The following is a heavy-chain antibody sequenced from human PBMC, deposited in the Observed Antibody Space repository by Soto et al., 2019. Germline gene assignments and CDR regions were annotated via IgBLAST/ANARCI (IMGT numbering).Heavy chain of an antibody. Sequence: EVQLLESGGGLVQPGGSLRLSCAASGFTFSSYAMSWVRQAPGKGLEWVSAISGSGGGTYYADSVKGRFTISRDNSKNTLYLQMNSLRAEDTAVYYCAKVSSGSSINKVDYWGQGTLVTVSS. J-gene: IGHJ4*02. D-gene: IGHD1-26*01. CDR1: GFTFSSYA. CDR3: AKVSSGSSINKVDY. CDR2: ISGSGGGT. V-gene: IGHV3-23*01.